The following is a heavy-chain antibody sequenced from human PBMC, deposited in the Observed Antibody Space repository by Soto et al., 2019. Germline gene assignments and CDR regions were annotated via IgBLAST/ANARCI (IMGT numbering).Heavy chain of an antibody. J-gene: IGHJ4*02. CDR2: IYYSGRT. CDR3: ARDFLFGAGPFDY. D-gene: IGHD3-16*01. CDR1: GGPISSYY. V-gene: IGHV4-59*01. Sequence: SETLSLTCTVSGGPISSYYWSWIRKPPGKGLEWIWYIYYSGRTNYNPTLKSRVTISVDTSKNQFSLKLSSVTAADTAVYYCARDFLFGAGPFDYWGQGTLVTVSS.